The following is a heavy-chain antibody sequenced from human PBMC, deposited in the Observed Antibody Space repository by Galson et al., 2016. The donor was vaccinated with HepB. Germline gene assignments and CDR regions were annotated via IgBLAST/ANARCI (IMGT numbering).Heavy chain of an antibody. CDR2: IYHNGST. D-gene: IGHD1-14*01. CDR3: TRGFGILVAFDN. V-gene: IGHV4-30-2*01. J-gene: IGHJ3*02. CDR1: GGSISGGGHS. Sequence: VSGGSISGGGHSWSWIRQPPGKGLEWIGYIYHNGSTYYNPSLKSRVTISVDRPKSLFSLKLSCVTAADTAVYYFTRGFGILVAFDNWGQGTVVTVSS.